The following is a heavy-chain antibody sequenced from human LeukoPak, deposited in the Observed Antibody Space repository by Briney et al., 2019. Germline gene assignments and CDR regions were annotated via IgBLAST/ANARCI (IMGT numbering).Heavy chain of an antibody. Sequence: GGSLRLSCAASGFTFGSYAMSWVRQAPGKGLEWVSAISGSGGGTYYADSVKGRFAISRDNSKNTLYLQMNSLRVEDTAVYYCAKAYSGYDADWYFDLWGRGTLVTVSS. CDR3: AKAYSGYDADWYFDL. V-gene: IGHV3-23*01. D-gene: IGHD5-12*01. CDR2: ISGSGGGT. J-gene: IGHJ2*01. CDR1: GFTFGSYA.